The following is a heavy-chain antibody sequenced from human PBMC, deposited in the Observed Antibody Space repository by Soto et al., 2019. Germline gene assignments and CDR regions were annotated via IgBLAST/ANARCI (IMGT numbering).Heavy chain of an antibody. Sequence: QVQLQESGPGLVKPSGTLSLTCAVSGGSISTSNWWSWGRQPPGKGLEWIGEVFRTGSTNYNPSLERRLTISVDKSKNQFSLKLTSVTAADTAVYYCARARATIAAAAIFDCWGQGTLVTVSS. CDR2: VFRTGST. CDR1: GGSISTSNW. CDR3: ARARATIAAAAIFDC. D-gene: IGHD6-13*01. J-gene: IGHJ4*02. V-gene: IGHV4-4*02.